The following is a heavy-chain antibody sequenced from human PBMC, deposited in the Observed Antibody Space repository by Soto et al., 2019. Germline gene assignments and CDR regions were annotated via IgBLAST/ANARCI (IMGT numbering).Heavy chain of an antibody. Sequence: GGSLRLSCAASGFTFSSYAMSWVRQAPGKGLEWVSAISGSGGSTYYADSVKGRFTISRDNSKNTLYLQMNSLRAEDTAVYYCAKDSLVPAAILHPIPDYHYGMDVWGQGTTVTVSS. J-gene: IGHJ6*02. D-gene: IGHD2-2*01. V-gene: IGHV3-23*01. CDR3: AKDSLVPAAILHPIPDYHYGMDV. CDR2: ISGSGGST. CDR1: GFTFSSYA.